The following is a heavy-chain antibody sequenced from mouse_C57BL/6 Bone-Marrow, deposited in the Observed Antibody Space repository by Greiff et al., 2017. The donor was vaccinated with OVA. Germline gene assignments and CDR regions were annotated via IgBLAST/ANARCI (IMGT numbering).Heavy chain of an antibody. CDR2: INPGSGGT. J-gene: IGHJ3*01. CDR1: GYAFTNYL. V-gene: IGHV1-54*01. Sequence: QVQLQQSGAELVRPGTSVKVSCKASGYAFTNYLIELVKQRPGQGLEWIGVINPGSGGTNYNEKFKGKATLTADKSSSTAYMQLSSLTSEDSAVYFCASGDGFAYWGQGTLVTVSA. CDR3: ASGDGFAY. D-gene: IGHD3-3*01.